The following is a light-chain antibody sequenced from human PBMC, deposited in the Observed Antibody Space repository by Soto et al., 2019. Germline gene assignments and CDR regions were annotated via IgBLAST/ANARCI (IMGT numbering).Light chain of an antibody. CDR3: SSYSSSTPVV. CDR1: ISDVGGYSY. J-gene: IGLJ2*01. Sequence: QSALTQPASVSGSPGQSITISCTGTISDVGGYSYVSWYQHHPGKAPKLMIFDVSNRPSGVSSRFSGSKSGNTASLTISGLQAEDEADYFCSSYSSSTPVVFGGGTKLTVL. V-gene: IGLV2-14*03. CDR2: DVS.